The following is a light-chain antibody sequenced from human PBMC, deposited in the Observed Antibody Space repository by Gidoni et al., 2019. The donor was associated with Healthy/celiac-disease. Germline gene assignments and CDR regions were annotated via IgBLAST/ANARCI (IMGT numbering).Light chain of an antibody. CDR1: ISNIGGHT. V-gene: IGLV1-44*01. Sequence: QSLLSQPPSASGTPGQRVTISCSGAISNIGGHTVDWYQQLPGAAPLLLIHSDTRRPSGIPGRFSGSKSGISASLTISGLQSEDEADYFCAAWDDVRDGYVFGTGTRVTAL. J-gene: IGLJ1*01. CDR2: SDT. CDR3: AAWDDVRDGYV.